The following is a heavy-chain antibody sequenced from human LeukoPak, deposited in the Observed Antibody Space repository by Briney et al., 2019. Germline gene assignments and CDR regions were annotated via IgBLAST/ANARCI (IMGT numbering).Heavy chain of an antibody. D-gene: IGHD3-22*01. Sequence: SETLSLTCAVYGGSFSGYYWSWIRQRPGKGLDWIGEINHSESTNYNPSFKSRVTISVDTSKNQFSLKLSSATAADTAVYYCARVYYDSSGLDFDYWGQGTLVTVSS. J-gene: IGHJ4*02. CDR1: GGSFSGYY. CDR3: ARVYYDSSGLDFDY. CDR2: INHSEST. V-gene: IGHV4-34*01.